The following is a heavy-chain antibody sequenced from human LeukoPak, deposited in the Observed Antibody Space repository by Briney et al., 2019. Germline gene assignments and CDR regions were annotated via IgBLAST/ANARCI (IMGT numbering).Heavy chain of an antibody. CDR1: GYTFTSYG. J-gene: IGHJ4*02. D-gene: IGHD2-2*01. CDR2: ISAYNGNT. CDR3: ARGHGGGYCSSTSCYSFDY. Sequence: ASVKVSCKASGYTFTSYGISWVRQAPGQGLEWMGWISAYNGNTNYAQKLQGRVTMTTDTSTSTAYMELRSLRSDDTAVYYCARGHGGGYCSSTSCYSFDYWGQGTLVTVSS. V-gene: IGHV1-18*01.